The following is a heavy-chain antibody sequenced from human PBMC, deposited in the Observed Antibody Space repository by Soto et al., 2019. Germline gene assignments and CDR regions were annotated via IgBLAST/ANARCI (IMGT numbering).Heavy chain of an antibody. CDR3: VCFECGRTAVVTAMEANGY. CDR2: VNSDESTT. J-gene: IGHJ4*02. Sequence: GGSLRLSCAASGFTFSSYWMHWVRQGPGKGLVWVSRVNSDESTTSYADPVKGRFTISRDNAKNTLYLQMSSLRVEDTALYYCVCFECGRTAVVTAMEANGYWGQGTLVTVSA. CDR1: GFTFSSYW. D-gene: IGHD2-21*02. V-gene: IGHV3-74*01.